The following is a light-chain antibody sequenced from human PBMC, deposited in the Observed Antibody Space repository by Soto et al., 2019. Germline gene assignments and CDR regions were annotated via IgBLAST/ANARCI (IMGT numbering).Light chain of an antibody. CDR1: SSDVGGYNS. CDR2: DVT. J-gene: IGLJ1*01. V-gene: IGLV2-14*01. Sequence: QSVLTQPASVSGSPGQSITISCAGTSSDVGGYNSVSWYQQVPGKTPRFMIHDVTNRPSGVSDLFSGSKSGNTASLTITGLQVEDEADYYCSAYTSTYTVLFGTGTKLTVL. CDR3: SAYTSTYTVL.